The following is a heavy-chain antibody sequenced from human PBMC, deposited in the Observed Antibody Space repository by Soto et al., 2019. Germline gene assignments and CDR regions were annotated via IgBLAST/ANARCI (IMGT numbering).Heavy chain of an antibody. V-gene: IGHV4-4*07. CDR3: ARDDYKDGGNNWFDP. CDR2: IYTKERT. CDR1: GGSITNYY. J-gene: IGHJ5*02. Sequence: PSETLSLTCTVTGGSITNYYWSWIRQPAGKGLEWIGRIYTKERTNYNLSFRNRVTMSVDTSKNQFSLKLDAVTAADTAVYYCARDDYKDGGNNWFDPWGQGTLVTVSS. D-gene: IGHD3-16*01.